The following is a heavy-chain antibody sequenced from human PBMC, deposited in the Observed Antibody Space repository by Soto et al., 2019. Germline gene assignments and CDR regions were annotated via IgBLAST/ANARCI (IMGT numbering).Heavy chain of an antibody. D-gene: IGHD2-2*02. Sequence: DVQLVESGGGLVQPGGSLRLSCAASGFYITNYWMTWVRQAPGQGPEWVANIKEDGSLKFYVDSVRGRFTISRDNAKNSVYLGMSRLRAVDTAVYYCVRDSYTAHWHTAGEDYWGQGTLVTVSS. V-gene: IGHV3-7*01. CDR2: IKEDGSLK. CDR1: GFYITNYW. J-gene: IGHJ4*02. CDR3: VRDSYTAHWHTAGEDY.